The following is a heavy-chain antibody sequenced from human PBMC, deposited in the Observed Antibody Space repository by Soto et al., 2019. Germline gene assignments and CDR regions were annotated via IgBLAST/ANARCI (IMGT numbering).Heavy chain of an antibody. J-gene: IGHJ4*02. CDR1: GFTFSSCA. CDR2: IIDSGAST. V-gene: IGHV3-23*01. D-gene: IGHD3-22*01. CDR3: AKDHRITMIVVVIAFDY. Sequence: PGGSLRLSCAASGFTFSSCAMGWVRQAPGKGLEWVSDIIDSGASTYYADSVKGRFTISRDNSKSTLYLQMNSLRAEDTALYYCAKDHRITMIVVVIAFDYWGQGTLVTVSS.